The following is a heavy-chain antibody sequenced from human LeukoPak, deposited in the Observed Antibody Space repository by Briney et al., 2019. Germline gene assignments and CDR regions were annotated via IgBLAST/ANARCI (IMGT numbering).Heavy chain of an antibody. D-gene: IGHD6-19*01. J-gene: IGHJ4*02. CDR2: IKQDGSEK. CDR1: GFTFSSHW. Sequence: GGSLRLSCAASGFTFSSHWMSWVRQAPGKGLEWVASIKQDGSEKYYVDSVKGRFTISRDNAKNSLFLQMNSLRAEDTAVYYCAREPHIAVVTHFDYWGQGTLVTVSS. CDR3: AREPHIAVVTHFDY. V-gene: IGHV3-7*01.